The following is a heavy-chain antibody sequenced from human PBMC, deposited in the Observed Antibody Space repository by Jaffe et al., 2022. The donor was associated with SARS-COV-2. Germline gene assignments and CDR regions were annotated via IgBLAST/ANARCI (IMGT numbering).Heavy chain of an antibody. CDR2: IGTAGDP. Sequence: EVQLVESGGGLVQPGGSLRLSCAASGFTFSSYDMHWVRQATGKGLEWVSAIGTAGDPYYPGSVKGRFTISRENAKNSLYLQMNSLRAGDTAVYYCARAYYSGSYATPNPPDYWGQGTLVTVSS. CDR3: ARAYYSGSYATPNPPDY. J-gene: IGHJ4*02. V-gene: IGHV3-13*05. D-gene: IGHD1-26*01. CDR1: GFTFSSYD.